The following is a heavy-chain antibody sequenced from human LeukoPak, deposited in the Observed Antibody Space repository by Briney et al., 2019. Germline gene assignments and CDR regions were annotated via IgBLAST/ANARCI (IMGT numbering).Heavy chain of an antibody. CDR3: ARDRAAAGYFDY. J-gene: IGHJ4*02. CDR1: GFTFSSYA. V-gene: IGHV3-30-3*01. D-gene: IGHD6-13*01. Sequence: PGGSLRLSCAASGFTFSSYAMHWVRQAPGKGLEWVAVISYDGSNKYYADSVKGRFTISRDYSKNTLYLQMNSLRAEDTAVYYCARDRAAAGYFDYWGQGTLVTVSS. CDR2: ISYDGSNK.